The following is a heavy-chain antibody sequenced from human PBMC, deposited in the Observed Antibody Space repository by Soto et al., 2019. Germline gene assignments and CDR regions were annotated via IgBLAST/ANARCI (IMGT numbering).Heavy chain of an antibody. CDR2: MNPNSGNT. Sequence: QVQLVQSGAEVKKPGASVKVSCKAAGYTFTSYDINWVRQATGQGLEWMGWMNPNSGNTGYAQKFQGRVTMTRNTSISTAYMELSSLRSEDTAVYYCAAVVGYDFWSGYYPKSYGMDVWGQGTTVTVSS. V-gene: IGHV1-8*01. CDR1: GYTFTSYD. CDR3: AAVVGYDFWSGYYPKSYGMDV. D-gene: IGHD3-3*01. J-gene: IGHJ6*02.